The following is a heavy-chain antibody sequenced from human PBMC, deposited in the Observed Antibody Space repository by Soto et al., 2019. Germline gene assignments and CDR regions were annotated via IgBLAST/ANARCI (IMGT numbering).Heavy chain of an antibody. V-gene: IGHV4-34*01. J-gene: IGHJ4*02. D-gene: IGHD6-13*01. CDR2: INHSGST. Sequence: QVQLQQWGAGLLKPSETLSLTCAVYGGSFSGYYWSWIRQPPGKGLEWVGEINHSGSTNYNPSLRRGFTIPVDRSKNQFPLKVTSGPAAHTVVYYCARARPQYSSSWYVDYWRQGTLVTVSS. CDR1: GGSFSGYY. CDR3: ARARPQYSSSWYVDY.